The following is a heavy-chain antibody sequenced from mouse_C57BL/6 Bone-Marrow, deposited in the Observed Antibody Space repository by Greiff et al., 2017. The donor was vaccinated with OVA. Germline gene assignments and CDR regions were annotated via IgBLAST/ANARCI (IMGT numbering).Heavy chain of an antibody. CDR1: GYTFTSYW. J-gene: IGHJ1*03. D-gene: IGHD1-1*01. V-gene: IGHV1-5*01. Sequence: VQLQQSGTVLARPGASVKMSCKTSGYTFTSYWMHWVKQRPGQGLEWIGAIYPGNSDTSYNQKFKGKAKLTAVTSASTAYMELSSLINEDSAVYCCTSNYGSSYYWYFDVWGTGTTVTVSS. CDR2: IYPGNSDT. CDR3: TSNYGSSYYWYFDV.